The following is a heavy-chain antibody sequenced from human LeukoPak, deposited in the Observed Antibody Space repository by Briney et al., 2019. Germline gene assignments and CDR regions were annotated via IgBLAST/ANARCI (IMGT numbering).Heavy chain of an antibody. D-gene: IGHD6-19*01. V-gene: IGHV3-7*01. Sequence: GGSLRLSCAASGFTFSSHWMSWVRQAPGKGLEWVGNIKQDGSEKNYVDSVKGRFTISRDNGKNSSYLQMNSLRVEDTAVYYCARGSSAIEYWGQGTLVTVSS. CDR3: ARGSSAIEY. J-gene: IGHJ4*02. CDR2: IKQDGSEK. CDR1: GFTFSSHW.